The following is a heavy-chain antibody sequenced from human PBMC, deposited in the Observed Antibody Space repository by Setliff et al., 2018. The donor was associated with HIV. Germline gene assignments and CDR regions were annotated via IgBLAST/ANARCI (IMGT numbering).Heavy chain of an antibody. D-gene: IGHD2-15*01. CDR3: ARAGVVEGYYYYYGMDV. CDR1: GFTFDSYS. J-gene: IGHJ6*02. V-gene: IGHV3-48*01. Sequence: GSLRLSCATSGFTFDSYSIIWVRQAPGKGLEWVSYISGLGGGTIYYADSGRGRFTISRDDAEKSVYLQMNSLRAEDTAVYYCARAGVVEGYYYYYGMDVWGQGTTVTVSS. CDR2: ISGLGGGTI.